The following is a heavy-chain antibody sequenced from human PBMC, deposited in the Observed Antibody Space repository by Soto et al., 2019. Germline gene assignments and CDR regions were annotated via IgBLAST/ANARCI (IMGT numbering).Heavy chain of an antibody. CDR2: IWYDGSNK. Sequence: QVQLVESGGGVVQPGRSLRLSCAASGFTFSSYGMHWVRQAPGKGLEWVAVIWYDGSNKYYADSVKGRFTISRANSKNRLYRQMHSLRAEDTAVYYCARDGGDGSGSYPVGDVSWGQGTLVTVSS. CDR1: GFTFSSYG. CDR3: ARDGGDGSGSYPVGDVS. D-gene: IGHD3-10*01. V-gene: IGHV3-33*01. J-gene: IGHJ4*02.